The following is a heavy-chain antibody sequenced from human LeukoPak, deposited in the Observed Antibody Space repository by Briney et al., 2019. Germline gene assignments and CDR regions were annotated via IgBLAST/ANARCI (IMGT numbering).Heavy chain of an antibody. V-gene: IGHV3-48*01. Sequence: GGSLRLSCAASGFTFSSYSMNWVRQAPGKGLEWVSYISSSSSTIYYADSVKGRFTISRDNAKNSLYLQMNSLRAEDTAVYYCAGEGRDGYNLGAFDIWGQGTMVTVSS. CDR1: GFTFSSYS. CDR2: ISSSSSTI. CDR3: AGEGRDGYNLGAFDI. D-gene: IGHD5-24*01. J-gene: IGHJ3*02.